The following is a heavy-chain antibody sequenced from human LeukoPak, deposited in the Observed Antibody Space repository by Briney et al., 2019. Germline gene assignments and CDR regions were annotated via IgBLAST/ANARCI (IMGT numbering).Heavy chain of an antibody. CDR1: GFTFSSYG. D-gene: IGHD6-13*01. CDR3: AKGDSSTTRYYFDY. J-gene: IGHJ4*02. V-gene: IGHV3-30*02. CDR2: IRYDGSNK. Sequence: GGSLRLSCAASGFTFSSYGMHWVRQAPGKGLEWVAVIRYDGSNKYYADSVKGRFTISRDNSKNTLYLQMNSLRAEDTAVYYCAKGDSSTTRYYFDYWGQGTLVTVSS.